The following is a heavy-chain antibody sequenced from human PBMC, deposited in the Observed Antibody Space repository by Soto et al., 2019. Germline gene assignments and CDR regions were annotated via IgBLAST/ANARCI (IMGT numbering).Heavy chain of an antibody. CDR2: ISYDGSNK. Sequence: GGSLRLSCAASGFTFSSYGMHWVRQAPGKGLEWVAVISYDGSNKYYADSVKGRFTISRDNSKNTLYLQMNSLRAEDTAVYYCAKDDVDTAMVPYCYYYGMDVWGQGTTVTVSS. CDR3: AKDDVDTAMVPYCYYYGMDV. CDR1: GFTFSSYG. J-gene: IGHJ6*02. V-gene: IGHV3-30*18. D-gene: IGHD5-18*01.